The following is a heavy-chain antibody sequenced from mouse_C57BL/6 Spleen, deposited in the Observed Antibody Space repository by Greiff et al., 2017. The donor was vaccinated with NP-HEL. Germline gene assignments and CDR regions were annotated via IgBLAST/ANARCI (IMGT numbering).Heavy chain of an antibody. CDR2: IHPNSGST. CDR3: ARPAVVACSSWYFGV. Sequence: QVQLQQPGAELVKPGASVKLSCKASGYTFTSYWMHWVKQRPGQGLEWIGMIHPNSGSTNYNEKFKSKATLTVDKSSSTAYMQLSSLTSEDSAVYSCARPAVVACSSWYFGVWGTGTTVTVSS. D-gene: IGHD1-1*01. V-gene: IGHV1-64*01. J-gene: IGHJ1*03. CDR1: GYTFTSYW.